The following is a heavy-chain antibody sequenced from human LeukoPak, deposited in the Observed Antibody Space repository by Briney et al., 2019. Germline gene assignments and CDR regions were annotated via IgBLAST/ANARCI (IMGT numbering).Heavy chain of an antibody. D-gene: IGHD2-2*01. V-gene: IGHV5-51*01. CDR1: GYSFTTYW. CDR3: ARRVYCSSTSCYRGPFRWAFDI. CDR2: IYPGDSDT. J-gene: IGHJ3*02. Sequence: GESLKISCKGSGYSFTTYWIGWVRQMPGKGLEWMGIIYPGDSDTRYSPSFQGQVTISADKSISTAYLQWSSLKASDTAMYYCARRVYCSSTSCYRGPFRWAFDIWGQGTMVTVSS.